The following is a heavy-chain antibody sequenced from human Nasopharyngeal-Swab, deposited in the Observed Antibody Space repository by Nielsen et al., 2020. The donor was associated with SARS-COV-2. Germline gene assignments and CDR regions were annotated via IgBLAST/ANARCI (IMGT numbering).Heavy chain of an antibody. Sequence: VRQMPGKGLALMGWINPNSGGTNYSQKFQGRVTMTRDTSTSTVYMELSSLRSEDTAVYYCARGGDPREVVAATDCFDPWGQGTLVTVSS. CDR3: ARGGDPREVVAATDCFDP. D-gene: IGHD2-15*01. V-gene: IGHV1-2*02. CDR2: INPNSGGT. J-gene: IGHJ5*02.